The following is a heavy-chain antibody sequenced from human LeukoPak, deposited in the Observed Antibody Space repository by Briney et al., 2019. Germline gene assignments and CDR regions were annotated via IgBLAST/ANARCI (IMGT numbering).Heavy chain of an antibody. D-gene: IGHD6-19*01. Sequence: ASVKVSCKASGYTFTSYDINWVRQATGQGLEWMGWMNPNSGNTGYAQKFQGRVTLTRNTSTSTAYMELSSLRSEDTAVYYCARGRTRKVAGLEGYWGQGTLVTVSS. CDR2: MNPNSGNT. V-gene: IGHV1-8*01. J-gene: IGHJ4*02. CDR3: ARGRTRKVAGLEGY. CDR1: GYTFTSYD.